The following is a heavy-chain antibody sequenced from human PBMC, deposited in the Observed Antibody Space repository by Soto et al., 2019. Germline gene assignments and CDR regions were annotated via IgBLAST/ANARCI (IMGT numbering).Heavy chain of an antibody. D-gene: IGHD6-19*01. CDR3: AGGQQWLVHVY. Sequence: EVQLVESGGGLVKPGGSLRLSCAASGFTFSSYSMNWFRQAPGKGLEWVSSISSSSSYIYYADSVKGRFTISRDNAKNSLYLQMNSLRAEDTAVYYCAGGQQWLVHVYWGQGTLVTVSS. V-gene: IGHV3-21*01. CDR1: GFTFSSYS. J-gene: IGHJ4*02. CDR2: ISSSSSYI.